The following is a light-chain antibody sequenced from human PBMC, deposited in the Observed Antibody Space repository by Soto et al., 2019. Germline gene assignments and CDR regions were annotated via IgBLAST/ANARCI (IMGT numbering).Light chain of an antibody. Sequence: EIVLTQSPATLSLSPGERATLSCRASQSVSSNLAWFQQKPGQAPRLLIYDASNRATGIPARFSGSGSGTDFTLTISSLEPEYVAVDYCQQRSNWPWTFGQGTKVEIK. CDR1: QSVSSN. J-gene: IGKJ1*01. V-gene: IGKV3-11*01. CDR2: DAS. CDR3: QQRSNWPWT.